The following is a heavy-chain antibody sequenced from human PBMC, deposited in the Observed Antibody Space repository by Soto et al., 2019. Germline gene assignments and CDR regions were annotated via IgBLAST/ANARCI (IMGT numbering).Heavy chain of an antibody. CDR2: INAGNGNT. CDR1: GYTFTSYA. D-gene: IGHD5-12*01. V-gene: IGHV1-3*01. Sequence: QVQLVQSGAEVKKPGASVKVSCKASGYTFTSYAMHWVRQAPGQRLEWMGWINAGNGNTKYSQKFQGRVTITRDTSASTAYMELSSLRSEDTAVYYCAASCPDSGYDLFDYWGQGTLVTVSS. J-gene: IGHJ4*02. CDR3: AASCPDSGYDLFDY.